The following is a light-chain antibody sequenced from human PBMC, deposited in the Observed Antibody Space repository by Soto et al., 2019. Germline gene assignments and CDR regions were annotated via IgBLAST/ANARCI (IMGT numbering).Light chain of an antibody. J-gene: IGKJ1*01. CDR1: QSVSSN. CDR2: GAS. CDR3: QKYKNWPPG. V-gene: IGKV3-15*01. Sequence: EIVMTQSPATLSVSPGERATLSCRASQSVSSNLAWYQQKPGQAPRLLIYGASTRATGIPARFSGSGSGTELNLTISSLQSEDFAVYYCQKYKNWPPGFGQGTKVEIK.